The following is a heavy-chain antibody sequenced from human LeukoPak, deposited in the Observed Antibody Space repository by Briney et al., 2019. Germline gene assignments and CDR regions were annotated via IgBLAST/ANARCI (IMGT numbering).Heavy chain of an antibody. CDR3: IRLYGY. J-gene: IGHJ4*02. D-gene: IGHD3-10*01. CDR2: INPDGSGT. V-gene: IGHV3-74*01. CDR1: GFTVGYNY. Sequence: GGSLRLSCAAFGFTVGYNYMTWVRQAPGKGLVWVSRINPDGSGTTYADSVKGRFTISRDNAKNTLYLQMNSLRAEDTAVYYCIRLYGYWGQGTLVTVSS.